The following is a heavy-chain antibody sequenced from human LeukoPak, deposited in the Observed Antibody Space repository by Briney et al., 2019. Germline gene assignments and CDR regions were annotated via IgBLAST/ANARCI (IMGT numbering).Heavy chain of an antibody. Sequence: PGGSLRLSCAASGFTFSSYSMNWVRQAPGKGLEWVSSISSSSSYIYYADSVKGRFTISRDNAKNSLYLQMNSLRAEDTAVYYCARDLLEWFGELYGMDVWGRGTTVTVSS. CDR1: GFTFSSYS. J-gene: IGHJ6*02. V-gene: IGHV3-21*01. D-gene: IGHD3-10*01. CDR3: ARDLLEWFGELYGMDV. CDR2: ISSSSSYI.